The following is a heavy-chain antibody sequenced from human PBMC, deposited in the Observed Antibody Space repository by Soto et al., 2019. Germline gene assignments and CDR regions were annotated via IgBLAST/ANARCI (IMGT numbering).Heavy chain of an antibody. D-gene: IGHD2-2*02. CDR2: MNPDSGNT. J-gene: IGHJ4*02. Sequence: ASVKVSCKASGYTFTSYDINWVRQATGQGLEWMGWMNPDSGNTGYAQKFQGRVTMTSNTYINTAYMELRSLRSEDTAVYYCAKGSCRGYCSDTSCYTINYWGQGTLVTVSS. CDR3: AKGSCRGYCSDTSCYTINY. V-gene: IGHV1-8*01. CDR1: GYTFTSYD.